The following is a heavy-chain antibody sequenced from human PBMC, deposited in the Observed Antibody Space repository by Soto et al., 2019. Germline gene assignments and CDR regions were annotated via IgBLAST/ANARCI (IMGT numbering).Heavy chain of an antibody. CDR2: IYYSGST. Sequence: SETLSLTCTVSGGSISSYYWSWIRQPPGKGLEWIGYIYYSGSTNYNPSLKSRVTISVDTSKNQFSLKLSSVTAADTAVYYCARRAGTRESWFDPWGQGTLVTVSS. J-gene: IGHJ5*02. D-gene: IGHD6-13*01. CDR1: GGSISSYY. V-gene: IGHV4-59*01. CDR3: ARRAGTRESWFDP.